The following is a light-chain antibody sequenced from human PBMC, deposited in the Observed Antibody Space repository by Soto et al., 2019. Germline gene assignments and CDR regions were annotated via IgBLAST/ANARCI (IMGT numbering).Light chain of an antibody. J-gene: IGLJ1*01. CDR3: SSYTSSNTLV. Sequence: QSVLTQPASVSGSPGQSITISCTGGSSDIGGYNYVSWFQQHPGKAPKLMIYEVTNRPSGVSNRFSGSKSGSTASLTISGLQAEGEADYYCSSYTSSNTLVFGTGTKGTVL. CDR1: SSDIGGYNY. CDR2: EVT. V-gene: IGLV2-14*01.